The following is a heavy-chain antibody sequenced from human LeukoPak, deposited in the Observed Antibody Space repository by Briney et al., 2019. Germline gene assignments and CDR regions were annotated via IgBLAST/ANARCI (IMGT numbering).Heavy chain of an antibody. V-gene: IGHV3-49*03. CDR2: ISSIAYGGTT. D-gene: IGHD1-26*01. Sequence: GGSLRLSCTASGFRFGDYAMAWFRQSPGKGLEWVGAISSIAYGGTTEYSASVKGRFTISRDDSKSIAYLQMNSLKTEDTAVYYCTRGRRATHDYWGQGTLVTVSS. J-gene: IGHJ4*02. CDR1: GFRFGDYA. CDR3: TRGRRATHDY.